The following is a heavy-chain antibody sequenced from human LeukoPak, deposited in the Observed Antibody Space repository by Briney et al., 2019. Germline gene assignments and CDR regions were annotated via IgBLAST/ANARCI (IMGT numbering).Heavy chain of an antibody. CDR3: AREASVLWFGEISAWFDP. V-gene: IGHV6-1*01. D-gene: IGHD3-10*01. CDR1: GDSVSSNSAA. J-gene: IGHJ5*02. CDR2: TYYRSKWYN. Sequence: SQTLSLTCAISGDSVSSNSAAWNWIRQSPSRGLEWLGRTYYRSKWYNDYAVSVKSRITINPDTSKNQFSLQLNSVTPEDTAVYYCAREASVLWFGEISAWFDPWGQGTLVTVSS.